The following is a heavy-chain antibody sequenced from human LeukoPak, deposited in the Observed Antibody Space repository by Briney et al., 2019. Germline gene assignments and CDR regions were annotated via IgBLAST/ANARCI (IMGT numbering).Heavy chain of an antibody. CDR3: ARDGGYSGYGEGYFDY. CDR1: GFTFSSYS. J-gene: IGHJ4*02. Sequence: GGSLRLSCAASGFTFSSYSMNWVRQTPGKGLEWISYISSTSSTIYFADSVKGRFTISRDNSKNTLYLQMNSLRAEDTAVYYCARDGGYSGYGEGYFDYWGQGTLVTVSS. V-gene: IGHV3-48*01. D-gene: IGHD5-12*01. CDR2: ISSTSSTI.